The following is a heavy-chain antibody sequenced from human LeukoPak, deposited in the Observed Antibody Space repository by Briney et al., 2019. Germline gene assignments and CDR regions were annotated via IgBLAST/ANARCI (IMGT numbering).Heavy chain of an antibody. CDR1: GFTFSSYA. Sequence: GGSLRLSCAASGFTFSSYAMHWVRQAPGKGLEWVALISYDGTHEYYADSVKGRFTISRDNSKNTLYLQMNSLRVEDTAVYYCARGARGSGWRVFDIWGQGTLVTVSS. CDR3: ARGARGSGWRVFDI. J-gene: IGHJ4*02. D-gene: IGHD6-19*01. V-gene: IGHV3-30*04. CDR2: ISYDGTHE.